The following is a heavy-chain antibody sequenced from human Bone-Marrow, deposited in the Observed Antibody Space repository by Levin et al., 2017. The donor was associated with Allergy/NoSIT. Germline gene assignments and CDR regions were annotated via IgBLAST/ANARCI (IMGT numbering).Heavy chain of an antibody. CDR1: GFNINDYY. J-gene: IGHJ6*02. CDR3: ARGSSTMTVVVTPFYYFGMDV. D-gene: IGHD3-22*01. CDR2: ISGSGSPK. Sequence: GGSLRLSCTASGFNINDYYMTWIRQAPGRGLEWVSYISGSGSPKYFADSVKGRFNVYRDDAKNSLYLEMNSLRAEDTAVYFCARGSSTMTVVVTPFYYFGMDVWGQGTTVTVSS. V-gene: IGHV3-11*01.